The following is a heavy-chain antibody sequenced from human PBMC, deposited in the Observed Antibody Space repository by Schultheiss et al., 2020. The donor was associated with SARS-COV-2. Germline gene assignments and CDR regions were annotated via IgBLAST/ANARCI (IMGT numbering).Heavy chain of an antibody. J-gene: IGHJ4*02. CDR1: GFTFDDYA. CDR3: VCVDY. Sequence: GGTLRLSCAASGFTFDDYAMHWVRQAPGKGLEWVSGISWNSGSIGYADSVKGRFTVSRDNAKNSLSLQMNSLTVEDTALYYCVCVDYWGQGTLVTVSS. CDR2: ISWNSGSI. V-gene: IGHV3-9*01.